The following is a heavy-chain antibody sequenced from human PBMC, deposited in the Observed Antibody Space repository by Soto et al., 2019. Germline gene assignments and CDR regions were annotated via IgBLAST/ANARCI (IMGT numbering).Heavy chain of an antibody. CDR1: GGSISSGGYS. Sequence: QLQLQESGSGLVKPSQTLSLSCAVSGGSISSGGYSWSWIRQPPGKGLEWIGYIYHSGSTYYNPSLTSRVRRAVDGSTSQFSLHLSSVTAADSAVYYCAGVRGPYCGGECYPPTPTWFDPWGQGTLVTVSS. CDR2: IYHSGST. V-gene: IGHV4-30-2*01. D-gene: IGHD2-21*01. CDR3: AGVRGPYCGGECYPPTPTWFDP. J-gene: IGHJ5*02.